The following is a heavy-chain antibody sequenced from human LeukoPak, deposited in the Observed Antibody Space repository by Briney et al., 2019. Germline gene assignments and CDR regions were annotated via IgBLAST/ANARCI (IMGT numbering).Heavy chain of an antibody. J-gene: IGHJ4*02. D-gene: IGHD1-26*01. CDR2: ISGYNGYT. CDR3: ARDTTIVGATSGLGY. Sequence: ASVKVSCKASGYTFTTYGISWVRQAPGQGLEWMGWISGYNGYTNYAQKLQGRVTMTTDTSTNTAYMEPRSLRSDDTAVYYCARDTTIVGATSGLGYWGQGTLVTVSS. CDR1: GYTFTTYG. V-gene: IGHV1-18*01.